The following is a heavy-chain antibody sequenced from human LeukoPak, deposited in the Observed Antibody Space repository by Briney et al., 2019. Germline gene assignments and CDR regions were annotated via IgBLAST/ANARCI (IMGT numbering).Heavy chain of an antibody. CDR1: GGSFSGYY. V-gene: IGHV4-34*01. CDR3: ATGYCSGGSCLFDY. Sequence: PSETLSLTCAVYGGSFSGYYWSWIRQPPGKGPEWIGEINHSGSTNYNPSLKSRVTISVDTSKNQFSLKLSSVTAADTAVYYCATGYCSGGSCLFDYWGQGTLVTVSS. D-gene: IGHD2-15*01. J-gene: IGHJ4*02. CDR2: INHSGST.